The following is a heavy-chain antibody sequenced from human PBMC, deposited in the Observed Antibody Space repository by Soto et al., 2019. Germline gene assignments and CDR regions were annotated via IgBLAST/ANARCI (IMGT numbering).Heavy chain of an antibody. CDR1: GFTFSSYS. CDR2: ISSSSSTI. J-gene: IGHJ5*02. Sequence: GGSLRLSCAASGFTFSSYSMNWVRQAPGKGLEWVSYISSSSSTIYYADSVKGRFTISRDNAKNSLYLQMNSLRDEDTAVYYCARLIIVGATSWFDPWGQGTLVTVSS. D-gene: IGHD1-26*01. V-gene: IGHV3-48*02. CDR3: ARLIIVGATSWFDP.